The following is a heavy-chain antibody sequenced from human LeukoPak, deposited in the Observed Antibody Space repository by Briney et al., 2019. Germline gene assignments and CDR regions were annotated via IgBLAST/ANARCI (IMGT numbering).Heavy chain of an antibody. CDR3: ARDGDILTGYAASY. D-gene: IGHD3-9*01. J-gene: IGHJ4*02. Sequence: AASVKVSCKASGYTFTGYYMHWVRQAPGQGLEWMGWINPNSGGTNYAQKFQGRVTMTRDTSISTAYMELSRLRSDDTAVYYCARDGDILTGYAASYWGQGTLVTVSS. CDR2: INPNSGGT. V-gene: IGHV1-2*02. CDR1: GYTFTGYY.